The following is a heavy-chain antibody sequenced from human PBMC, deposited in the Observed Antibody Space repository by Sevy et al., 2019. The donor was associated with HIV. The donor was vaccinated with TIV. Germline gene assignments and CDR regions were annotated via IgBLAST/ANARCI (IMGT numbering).Heavy chain of an antibody. V-gene: IGHV3-11*01. D-gene: IGHD3-10*01. CDR1: GLNVSDYF. J-gene: IGHJ4*02. CDR3: ARDLASGSFFSLYFDY. Sequence: GESLKISCAASGLNVSDYFMSWIRQAPGKRPEWVSYISSSGTIIYYADSVKGRFTISRDIAKHSLYLQMNSLRAGDTAIYYCARDLASGSFFSLYFDYWGQGTLVTVSS. CDR2: ISSSGTII.